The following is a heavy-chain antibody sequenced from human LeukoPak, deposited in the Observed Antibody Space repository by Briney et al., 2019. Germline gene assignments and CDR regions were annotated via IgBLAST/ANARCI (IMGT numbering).Heavy chain of an antibody. CDR2: INPTGGST. D-gene: IGHD6-6*01. CDR1: GYTFPSYF. Sequence: GSVKVSCKASGYTFPSYFMHWVRQAPGQGLEWMGIINPTGGSTTYAQKFQGRVTMTRDTSTSTVYMELSSLRSDDTAVYYCARTAARRFDYWGQGTLVTVSS. CDR3: ARTAARRFDY. V-gene: IGHV1-46*01. J-gene: IGHJ4*02.